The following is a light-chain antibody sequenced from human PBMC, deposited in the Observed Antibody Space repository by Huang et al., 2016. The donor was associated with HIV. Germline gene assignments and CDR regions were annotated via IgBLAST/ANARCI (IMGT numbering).Light chain of an antibody. CDR2: VSS. CDR1: RSVSSN. CDR3: HQYNNWLLS. J-gene: IGKJ4*01. Sequence: IVMTQSPATLSVSPGERVTLSCRANRSVSSNLAWYQQRPGQAPRLLIYVSSPRAPGIPARFSGSGSWTDFSLTISSLQSEDFALYYCHQYNNWLLSFGGGTRVDI. V-gene: IGKV3-15*01.